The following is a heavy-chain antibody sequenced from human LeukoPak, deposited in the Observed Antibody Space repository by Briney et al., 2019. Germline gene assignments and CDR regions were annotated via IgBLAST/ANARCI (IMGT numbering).Heavy chain of an antibody. D-gene: IGHD2-21*02. CDR2: ISGSGSDT. Sequence: PGGSLRLSRAASGFTFSRSAMSWVRQAPGKGLEWVSSISGSGSDTYHADSVKGRFTISRDNFKDTLYLQMNSLRAEDTAVYYCAKDPHDFTAYWGQGTLVTVSS. CDR1: GFTFSRSA. J-gene: IGHJ4*02. CDR3: AKDPHDFTAY. V-gene: IGHV3-23*01.